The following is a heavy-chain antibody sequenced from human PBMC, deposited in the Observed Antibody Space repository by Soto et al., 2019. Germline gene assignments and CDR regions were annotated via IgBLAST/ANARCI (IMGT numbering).Heavy chain of an antibody. D-gene: IGHD3-22*01. V-gene: IGHV3-66*01. CDR1: GFIVSNNY. CDR3: ARATMIGLLSS. Sequence: GGSLRLSCAASGFIVSNNYMTWVRQAPGKGLQWVSVIYSGGAAYYTDSVKGRFTISRDNSENTLYLQMNSLRAEDTAIYYCARATMIGLLSSWGQGTLVTVSS. J-gene: IGHJ5*02. CDR2: IYSGGAA.